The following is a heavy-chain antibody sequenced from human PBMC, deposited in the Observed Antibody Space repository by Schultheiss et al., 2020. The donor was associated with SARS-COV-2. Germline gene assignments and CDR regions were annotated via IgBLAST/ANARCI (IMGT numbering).Heavy chain of an antibody. Sequence: SVKVSCKASGGTFSSYTISWVRQAPGQGLEWMGRIIPIFGTANYAQKFQGRVTITADKSTSTAYMELSRLRSEDTAVYYCARCYYDSSGYLVHYYYGMDVWGQGTTVTVSS. J-gene: IGHJ6*02. D-gene: IGHD3-22*01. V-gene: IGHV1-69*08. CDR2: IIPIFGTA. CDR3: ARCYYDSSGYLVHYYYGMDV. CDR1: GGTFSSYT.